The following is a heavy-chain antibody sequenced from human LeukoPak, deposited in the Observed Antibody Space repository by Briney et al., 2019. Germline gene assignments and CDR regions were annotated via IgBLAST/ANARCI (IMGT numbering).Heavy chain of an antibody. CDR3: SYYDSSQGY. CDR2: ISSSSSYI. V-gene: IGHV3-21*01. Sequence: GGSLRLSCAASGFTFGSYSMNWVRQAPGKGLEWVSSISSSSSYIYYADSVKGRFTISRDNAKNSLYLQMNSLRPEDTAVYYCSYYDSSQGYWGQGTLVTVSS. J-gene: IGHJ4*02. CDR1: GFTFGSYS. D-gene: IGHD3-22*01.